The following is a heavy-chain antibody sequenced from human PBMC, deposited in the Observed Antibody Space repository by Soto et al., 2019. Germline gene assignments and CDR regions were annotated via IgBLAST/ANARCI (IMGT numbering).Heavy chain of an antibody. CDR3: ARDLDGLHDDTSGPFPRPG. CDR1: GGSISSADYY. V-gene: IGHV4-30-4*01. CDR2: IHSSGSI. J-gene: IGHJ1*01. D-gene: IGHD3-22*01. Sequence: SETLSLTCAVSGGSISSADYYWSWIRQAPGRGLEWIGYIHSSGSIYDTPSLKSRATMSIDTAGNQFSLKVSSVTVADTAVYYCARDLDGLHDDTSGPFPRPGWGQGTLVTVSS.